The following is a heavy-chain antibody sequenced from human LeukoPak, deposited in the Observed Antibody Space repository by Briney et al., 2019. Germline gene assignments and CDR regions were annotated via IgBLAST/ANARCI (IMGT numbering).Heavy chain of an antibody. Sequence: GGSLRFSCKASGFTLGDYALSWFGQAPGKGWKWLSFIRSKDHGGTTEYAASVKGRFTISRDDSNSIAYLQMNSLIIEDTAVYFCTRDPHYYHGNPHDFWGQGTRVTVSS. CDR3: TRDPHYYHGNPHDF. J-gene: IGHJ4*02. CDR1: GFTLGDYA. D-gene: IGHD4-23*01. V-gene: IGHV3-49*03. CDR2: IRSKDHGGTT.